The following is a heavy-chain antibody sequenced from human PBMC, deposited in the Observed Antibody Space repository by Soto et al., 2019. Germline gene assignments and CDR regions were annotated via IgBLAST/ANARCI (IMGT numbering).Heavy chain of an antibody. Sequence: SETLSLTCTVSGDSISNYYWSWIRQPPGKGLEWIGYIYYSGSTNHNPSLKSRVTISVDTSKNQFSLKLSSVTAADTAVYYCARHLWVGSSWYLGAFDIWGQGTMVTVSS. V-gene: IGHV4-59*08. CDR3: ARHLWVGSSWYLGAFDI. D-gene: IGHD6-13*01. J-gene: IGHJ3*02. CDR2: IYYSGST. CDR1: GDSISNYY.